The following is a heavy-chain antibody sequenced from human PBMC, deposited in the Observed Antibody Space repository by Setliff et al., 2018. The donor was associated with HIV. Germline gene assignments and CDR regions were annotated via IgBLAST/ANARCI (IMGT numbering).Heavy chain of an antibody. J-gene: IGHJ5*02. V-gene: IGHV1-2*02. CDR3: ARYSYGYVRDLRFDP. CDR1: GYTFTGYY. Sequence: ASVKVSCKASGYTFTGYYMHWVRQAPGQGLEWMGWINPNSGGTNYAQRFQGRVTMTRDTSISTAYMELSRLRSDDTAVYYCARYSYGYVRDLRFDPWGQGTLVTVS. D-gene: IGHD5-18*01. CDR2: INPNSGGT.